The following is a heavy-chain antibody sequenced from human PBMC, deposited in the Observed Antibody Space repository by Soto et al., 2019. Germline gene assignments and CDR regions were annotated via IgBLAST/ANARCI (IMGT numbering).Heavy chain of an antibody. D-gene: IGHD2-8*01. CDR3: ASASGRTRGMDV. V-gene: IGHV1-69*18. CDR1: GGTFSSYV. Sequence: QVQAVQSGAEVKKPGSSVKVSCKASGGTFSSYVISWVRQAPGQGLEWMGRIIPIFGTADYAQQFQGKGTITADESTSTAYMELSSLRSEDTAVYYYASASGRTRGMDVWGQGTTITVSS. J-gene: IGHJ6*02. CDR2: IIPIFGTA.